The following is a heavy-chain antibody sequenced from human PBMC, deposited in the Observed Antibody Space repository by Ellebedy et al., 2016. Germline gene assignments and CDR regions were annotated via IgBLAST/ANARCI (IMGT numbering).Heavy chain of an antibody. J-gene: IGHJ4*02. CDR2: INPERGIT. CDR1: GYTFTDYN. CDR3: AREGRGRQLNLDS. Sequence: ASVKVSXXTSGYTFTDYNLHWVRQAPGQGLEWMGWINPERGITNYAQKFQGRVTMTRYTSISTAYMELSRLRSNDTAVYYCAREGRGRQLNLDSWGQGALVTVSS. V-gene: IGHV1-2*02. D-gene: IGHD6-13*01.